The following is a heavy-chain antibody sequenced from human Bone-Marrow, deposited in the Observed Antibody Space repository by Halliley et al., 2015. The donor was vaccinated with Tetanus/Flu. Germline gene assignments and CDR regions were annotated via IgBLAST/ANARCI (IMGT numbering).Heavy chain of an antibody. CDR2: ITPFDSDT. D-gene: IGHD1-26*01. Sequence: QLVQSGAEVKQPGESLTISCQASGYRFNDYWIAWVRQKPGKGLESMGVITPFDSDTRYTPSFEGQVSISADKSTNTAYLQWRSLRASDSAIYYCARHGRVGAPFHFDPWGQGTLVAVSS. V-gene: IGHV5-51*03. CDR1: GYRFNDYW. J-gene: IGHJ4*02. CDR3: ARHGRVGAPFHFDP.